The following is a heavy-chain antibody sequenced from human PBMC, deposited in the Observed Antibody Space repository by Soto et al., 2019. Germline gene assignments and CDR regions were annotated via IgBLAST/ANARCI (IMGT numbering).Heavy chain of an antibody. CDR1: GGTFSSYA. CDR3: ARSIAVAGRVVYYYGMDV. V-gene: IGHV1-69*13. Sequence: SVKVSCKASGGTFSSYAISWVRQAPGQGLEWMGGIIPIFGTANYAQKFQGRVAITADETTSTAYTELSGLRSEDTAVYYCARSIAVAGRVVYYYGMDVWGQGTTVTVSS. D-gene: IGHD6-19*01. CDR2: IIPIFGTA. J-gene: IGHJ6*02.